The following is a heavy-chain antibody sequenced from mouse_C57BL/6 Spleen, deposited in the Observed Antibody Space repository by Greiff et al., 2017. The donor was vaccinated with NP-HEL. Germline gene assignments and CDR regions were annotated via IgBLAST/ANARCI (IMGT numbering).Heavy chain of an antibody. V-gene: IGHV3-6*01. Sequence: DVQLQESGPGLVKPSQSLSLTCSVTGYSITSGYYWNWIRQFPGNKLEWMGYISYDGSNNYNPSLKNRISITRDTSKNQFFLKLNSVTTEDTATYYCASTYYSNYGYAMDYCGQGTSVTVSS. CDR1: GYSITSGYY. CDR2: ISYDGSN. CDR3: ASTYYSNYGYAMDY. D-gene: IGHD2-5*01. J-gene: IGHJ4*01.